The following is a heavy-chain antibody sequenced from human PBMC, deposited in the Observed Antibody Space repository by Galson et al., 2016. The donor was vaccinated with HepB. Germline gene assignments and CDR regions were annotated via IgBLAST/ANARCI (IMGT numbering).Heavy chain of an antibody. Sequence: SLRLSCAASGFTFSNYWMSWVRQSPGKGLEWVSSITSSGVAPFYTDSVKGRFTISRDNSKNTLYLQMNSLRVEDTATYFCAQRRLGLGNVYFDYWGQGTLVTVSS. D-gene: IGHD3-16*01. J-gene: IGHJ4*02. CDR3: AQRRLGLGNVYFDY. CDR2: ITSSGVAP. V-gene: IGHV3-23*01. CDR1: GFTFSNYW.